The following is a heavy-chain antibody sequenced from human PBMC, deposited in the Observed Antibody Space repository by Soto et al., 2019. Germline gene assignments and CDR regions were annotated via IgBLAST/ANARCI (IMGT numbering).Heavy chain of an antibody. V-gene: IGHV4-61*01. D-gene: IGHD3-3*01. J-gene: IGHJ4*02. CDR1: GGSVSSGSDY. CDR2: IYYSGST. Sequence: SDTLSLTCTVSGGSVSSGSDYWSWTRQPPGKGLEWIGYIYYSGSTNYNPSLKSRVTISVDTSKNQFSLKLSSVTAADTAVYYCARGVVIIRGFDYWGQGTLVTVSS. CDR3: ARGVVIIRGFDY.